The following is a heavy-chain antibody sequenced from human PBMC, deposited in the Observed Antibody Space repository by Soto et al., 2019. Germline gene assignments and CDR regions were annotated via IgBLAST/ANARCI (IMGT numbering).Heavy chain of an antibody. CDR1: GFTVTDNY. CDR2: TVIGGGT. Sequence: EVQLVETGGGLIQPGGSLRLSCAASGFTVTDNYIIWVRQPPGKGLEWVSTTVIGGGTNYADTVKGRFTVSRDNSKNTLYLQMNNLRVEATAVYYCARKPPSAIQGWAFGMDVWGQGTTVFVS. D-gene: IGHD2-2*01. J-gene: IGHJ6*02. CDR3: ARKPPSAIQGWAFGMDV. V-gene: IGHV3-53*02.